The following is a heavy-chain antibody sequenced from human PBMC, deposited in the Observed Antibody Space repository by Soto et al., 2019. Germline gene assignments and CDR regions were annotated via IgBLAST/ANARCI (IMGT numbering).Heavy chain of an antibody. J-gene: IGHJ4*02. CDR3: AADQDDILTGWNY. CDR2: IVVGSGNT. D-gene: IGHD3-9*01. V-gene: IGHV1-58*02. Sequence: GGSVKVSCKASGFTFTSSAMRWVRQARGQRLEWIGWIVVGSGNTNYAQKFQERVTITRDMSTSTAYMELSSLRSEDTAVYYCAADQDDILTGWNYWGQGTLVTVSS. CDR1: GFTFTSSA.